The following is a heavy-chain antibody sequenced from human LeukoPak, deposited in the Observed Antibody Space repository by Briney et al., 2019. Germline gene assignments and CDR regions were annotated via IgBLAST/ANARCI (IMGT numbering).Heavy chain of an antibody. CDR1: GFTFSSYG. V-gene: IGHV3-23*01. J-gene: IGHJ4*02. CDR3: AKEYSGNYYYFDY. D-gene: IGHD1-26*01. Sequence: GGSLRLSCAASGFTFSSYGMSWVRQAPGKGLEWVSVMSGGGGGTYDADSVKGRFTISSDNSKNTLYLQMNSLRAEDTAVYYCAKEYSGNYYYFDYWGQGTLVTVSS. CDR2: MSGGGGGT.